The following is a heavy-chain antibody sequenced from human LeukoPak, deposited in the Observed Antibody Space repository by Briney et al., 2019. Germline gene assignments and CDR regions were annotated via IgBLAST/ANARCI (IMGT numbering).Heavy chain of an antibody. CDR2: IIPIFGAT. V-gene: IGHV1-69*13. Sequence: AASVKVSCKAAGGTFSTFPVSWVRQAPGQGLEWVGGIIPIFGATTYAQNFQDRVTITADESTGTAYMELSSLTSDDTAVYYCARVPPYCPTTSCYAPFDHCGQGTLVTVSS. D-gene: IGHD2-2*01. CDR1: GGTFSTFP. CDR3: ARVPPYCPTTSCYAPFDH. J-gene: IGHJ5*02.